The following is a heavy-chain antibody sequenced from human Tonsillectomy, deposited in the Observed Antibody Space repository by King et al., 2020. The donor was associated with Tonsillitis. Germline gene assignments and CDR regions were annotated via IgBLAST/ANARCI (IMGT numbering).Heavy chain of an antibody. CDR2: IYYSGST. CDR1: GGSISSSSYY. V-gene: IGHV4-39*01. Sequence: LQLQESGPGLVKPSETLSLTCTVSGGSISSSSYYWGWIRQPPGKGLEWIGSIYYSGSTYYNPSLKRRVTISVDTSKNQFSLKLSSVTAADTAVYYCAGGAPQYGGWDSWGQGTLVTVSS. CDR3: AGGAPQYGGWDS. D-gene: IGHD1-26*01. J-gene: IGHJ4*02.